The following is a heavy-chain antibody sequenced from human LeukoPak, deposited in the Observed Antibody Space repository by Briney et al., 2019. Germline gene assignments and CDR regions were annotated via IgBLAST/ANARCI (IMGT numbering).Heavy chain of an antibody. Sequence: ASVKVSCKASGYMFTNYGINWVRQATGQGLEWMGWMNPQSGNTGYAQKFRGRVTITRDTSITTAYMELSSLRSEDTAVYYCARGPNYINSGSASYYCLDVWGKGTTVTVSS. V-gene: IGHV1-8*03. CDR3: ARGPNYINSGSASYYCLDV. CDR2: MNPQSGNT. J-gene: IGHJ6*03. D-gene: IGHD4-11*01. CDR1: GYMFTNYG.